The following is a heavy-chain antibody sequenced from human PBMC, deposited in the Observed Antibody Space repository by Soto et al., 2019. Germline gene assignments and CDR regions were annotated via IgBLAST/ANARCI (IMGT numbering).Heavy chain of an antibody. D-gene: IGHD1-26*01. V-gene: IGHV4-4*02. CDR2: IYHSGST. J-gene: IGHJ6*02. CDR3: ARAAGSYWNYYYGMDV. CDR1: GGSISSSNW. Sequence: SETLSLTCAVSGGSISSSNWWSWVRQPPGKGLEWIGEIYHSGSTNYNPSLESRVTISVDKSKNQFSLKLSSVTAADTAVYYCARAAGSYWNYYYGMDVWGQGTTVTSP.